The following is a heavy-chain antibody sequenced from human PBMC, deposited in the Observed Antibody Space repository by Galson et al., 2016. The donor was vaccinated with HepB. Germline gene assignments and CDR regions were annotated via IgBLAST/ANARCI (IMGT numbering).Heavy chain of an antibody. Sequence: PALVKPTQTLTLTCNFSGFSLDTSGVGVGWIRQPPGKALEWLAVIYWDNDKRYRPSLKSRLTITKDTSKNQVVLILTNMDPVDTATYYCAHRHKYDYDSRGYYSHVVHWFDTWGQGTLVTVSS. J-gene: IGHJ5*02. V-gene: IGHV2-5*02. CDR1: GFSLDTSGVG. CDR3: AHRHKYDYDSRGYYSHVVHWFDT. CDR2: IYWDNDK. D-gene: IGHD3-22*01.